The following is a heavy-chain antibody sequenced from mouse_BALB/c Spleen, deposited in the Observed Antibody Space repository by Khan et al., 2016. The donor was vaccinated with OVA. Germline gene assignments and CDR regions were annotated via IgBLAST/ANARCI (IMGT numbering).Heavy chain of an antibody. V-gene: IGHV1-7*01. CDR2: INPSTGYT. CDR1: GYTFTSYW. CDR3: ARDYGSSYYFDY. Sequence: QVQLQQSGAELAKPGASVKMSCKASGYTFTSYWMHWVKQRPGQGLEWIGYINPSTGYTEYNQKFKGKATLTADKSSSTAYMQLSSLTSEDSAVYYGARDYGSSYYFDYWGQGTTLAVAS. D-gene: IGHD1-1*01. J-gene: IGHJ2*01.